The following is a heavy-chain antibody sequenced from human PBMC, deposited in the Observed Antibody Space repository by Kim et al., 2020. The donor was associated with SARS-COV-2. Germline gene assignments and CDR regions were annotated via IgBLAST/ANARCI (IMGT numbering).Heavy chain of an antibody. Sequence: GGSLRLSCAASRFTFSNYWMSWVRQAPGKGLEWVAIINQDGSEKYYVDSVKGRFTISRDSANNALYLQVNSLRVEDTAVYFCARDVAAMDVWGQGTTVTVSS. CDR2: INQDGSEK. J-gene: IGHJ6*02. D-gene: IGHD6-13*01. V-gene: IGHV3-7*03. CDR1: RFTFSNYW. CDR3: ARDVAAMDV.